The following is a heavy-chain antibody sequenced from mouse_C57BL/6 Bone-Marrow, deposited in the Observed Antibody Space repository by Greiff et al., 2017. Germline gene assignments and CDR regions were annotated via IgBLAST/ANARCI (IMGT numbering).Heavy chain of an antibody. J-gene: IGHJ1*03. CDR3: SRQVTTVLATKYFDV. D-gene: IGHD1-1*01. CDR1: GFTFSSYT. V-gene: IGHV5-9*01. CDR2: ISGGGGNT. Sequence: EVKLMESGGGLVKPGGSLKLSCAASGFTFSSYTMYWVRQTPEKRLQWVAAISGGGGNTSYPDRVKGRFTIYRGNDQNLLDLQVSRLRSEDTALYYCSRQVTTVLATKYFDVWGTETTVTVSS.